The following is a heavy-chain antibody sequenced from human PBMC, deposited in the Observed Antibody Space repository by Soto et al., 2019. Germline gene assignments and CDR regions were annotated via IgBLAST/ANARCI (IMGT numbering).Heavy chain of an antibody. J-gene: IGHJ3*02. Sequence: QLHLVQSGAVVKKPGASVTVSCSASGYPVTAYYMHWVRQAPGRGLEWMGGINPATGAAKYTQTFQGKVTMARDTSTGTVFIELNGLTSEDTAGFYWARGGGVGVAGSAAFDMWGQGTLVTVSS. D-gene: IGHD3-3*01. CDR1: GYPVTAYY. CDR2: INPATGAA. CDR3: ARGGGVGVAGSAAFDM. V-gene: IGHV1-2*02.